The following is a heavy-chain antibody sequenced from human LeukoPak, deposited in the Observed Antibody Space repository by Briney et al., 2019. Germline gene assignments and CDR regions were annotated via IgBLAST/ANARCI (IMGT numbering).Heavy chain of an antibody. Sequence: PGGSLRLSCGASGFTFSTYGMHWVRQAPGKGRDWVAFIRYDGSEGYYADSVKDRFTVSRDNSKNTLYLQMNSLRVEDTAVYYCAKVGYGWYEVGYWGQGTLVAVSS. CDR2: IRYDGSEG. D-gene: IGHD6-19*01. CDR1: GFTFSTYG. J-gene: IGHJ4*02. V-gene: IGHV3-30*02. CDR3: AKVGYGWYEVGY.